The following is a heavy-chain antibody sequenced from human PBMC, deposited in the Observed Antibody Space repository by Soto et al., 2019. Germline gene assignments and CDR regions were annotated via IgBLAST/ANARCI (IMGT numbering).Heavy chain of an antibody. CDR3: AHSSLTAMITFFDY. V-gene: IGHV2-5*02. CDR1: GFSLSTSGVG. CDR2: IYWDDDK. Sequence: QITLKESGPPVVKPTQTLTLTCTFSGFSLSTSGVGVGWIRQPPGKALEWLALIYWDDDKRYSPSLKSRLTITKDTSKNQVVLTMTNMDPVDTATYYCAHSSLTAMITFFDYWGQGTLVTVSS. J-gene: IGHJ4*02. D-gene: IGHD5-18*01.